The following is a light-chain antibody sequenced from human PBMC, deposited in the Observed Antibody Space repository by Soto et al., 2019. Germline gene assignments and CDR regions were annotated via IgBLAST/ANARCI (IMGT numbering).Light chain of an antibody. J-gene: IGKJ1*01. CDR1: QSFSSYY. CDR3: QQCGSSPWT. CDR2: AAS. Sequence: IVLTQSPGTLALSPWEGATLACRSSQSFSSYYLAWYQQKPGQAPRLLIYAASSRATGIPHRFSGGGSGTDFTLTISRLEPEDFAVYYCQQCGSSPWTFGQGTKVDIK. V-gene: IGKV3-20*01.